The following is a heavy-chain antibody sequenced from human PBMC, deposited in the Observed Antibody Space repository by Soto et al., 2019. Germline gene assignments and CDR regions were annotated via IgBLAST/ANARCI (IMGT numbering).Heavy chain of an antibody. V-gene: IGHV3-49*03. D-gene: IGHD2-2*01. J-gene: IGHJ4*02. CDR1: GFTFGDYA. CDR3: TRAPMGDIVVLPAAIGPNHY. CDR2: IRSKGYGGTT. Sequence: EVQLVESGGGLVQPGRSLRLSCTASGFTFGDYAMSWFRQAPGKGLEWVGFIRSKGYGGTTEYAASVKGRFTISRYDSTRIDYLQMNSLKTEDTAVYYCTRAPMGDIVVLPAAIGPNHYWGQGTLVTVSS.